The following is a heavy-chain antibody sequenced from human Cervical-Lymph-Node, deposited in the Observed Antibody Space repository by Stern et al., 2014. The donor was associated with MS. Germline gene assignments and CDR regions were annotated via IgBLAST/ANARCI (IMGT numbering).Heavy chain of an antibody. Sequence: VQLVQSGGGLVKPGGSLRLSWAASGFTFRSYSMNWVRPAPGKGLEWVSSITSSSSHIYYADSVKGRFTISRDNAKNSLYLQMNSPRAEDTAVYYCARVSSSSPYYYYEMDVWGQGTTVTVSS. J-gene: IGHJ6*02. V-gene: IGHV3-21*01. CDR2: ITSSSSHI. CDR1: GFTFRSYS. D-gene: IGHD6-6*01. CDR3: ARVSSSSPYYYYEMDV.